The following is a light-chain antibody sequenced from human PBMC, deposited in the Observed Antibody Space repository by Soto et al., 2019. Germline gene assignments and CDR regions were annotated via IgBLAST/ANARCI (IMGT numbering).Light chain of an antibody. CDR2: KAS. CDR1: QTISSW. Sequence: DIQITQSPSTLSGSVGDRVTITCRASQTISSWLAWYQQKQGKAPKLLIYKASTLKSGVPSRFSGSGSGTEFTLPISSLQPDDFETYYCQHYNSYSEAFGQGTKVDIK. CDR3: QHYNSYSEA. V-gene: IGKV1-5*03. J-gene: IGKJ1*01.